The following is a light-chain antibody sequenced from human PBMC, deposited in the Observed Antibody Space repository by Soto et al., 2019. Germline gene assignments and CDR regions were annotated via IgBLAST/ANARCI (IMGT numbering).Light chain of an antibody. CDR2: NVS. CDR3: SSFTSTNTVL. CDR1: SSDVGGYNY. V-gene: IGLV2-14*01. Sequence: QSVLTQPASVSGSPGQSITISCTGPSSDVGGYNYVSWYQQHPGKAPKLMIYNVSNRPSGVSNRFSGSKSGNTASLTISGLQAEDEGHYYCSSFTSTNTVLFGGGTKVTVL. J-gene: IGLJ2*01.